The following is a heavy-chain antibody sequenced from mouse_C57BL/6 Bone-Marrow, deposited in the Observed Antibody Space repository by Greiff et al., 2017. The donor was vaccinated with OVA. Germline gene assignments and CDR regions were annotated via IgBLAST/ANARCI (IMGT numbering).Heavy chain of an antibody. CDR1: GYTFTSYW. Sequence: VQLQQPGAELVKPGASVKLSCKASGYTFTSYWMQWVKQRPGQGLEWIGEIDPSDSYTNYNQKFKGKATLTVDTSSSTAYMQLSSLTSEDSAVYYCASLPYYYGSSYYWGQGTTLTVSS. V-gene: IGHV1-50*01. J-gene: IGHJ2*01. D-gene: IGHD1-1*01. CDR3: ASLPYYYGSSYY. CDR2: IDPSDSYT.